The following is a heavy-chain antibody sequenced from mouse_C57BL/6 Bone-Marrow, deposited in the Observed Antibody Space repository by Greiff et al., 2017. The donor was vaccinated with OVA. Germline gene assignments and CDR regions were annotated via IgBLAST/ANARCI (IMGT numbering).Heavy chain of an antibody. J-gene: IGHJ2*01. CDR2: INPSSGYT. CDR3: ARGTPLDY. Sequence: VQGVESGAELARPGASVKMSCKASGYTFTSYTMHWVKQRPGQGLEWIGYINPSSGYTKYNQKFKDKATLTADKSSSTAYMQLSSLTSEDSAVYYCARGTPLDYWGQGTTLTVSS. D-gene: IGHD2-14*01. V-gene: IGHV1-4*01. CDR1: GYTFTSYT.